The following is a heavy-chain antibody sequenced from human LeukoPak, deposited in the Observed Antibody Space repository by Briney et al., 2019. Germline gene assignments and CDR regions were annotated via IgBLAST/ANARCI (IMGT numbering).Heavy chain of an antibody. CDR2: ISGYNGNT. V-gene: IGHV1-18*01. CDR1: GYTFTSYG. D-gene: IGHD2-15*01. Sequence: ASVKVSCKASGYTFTSYGITWVRQAPGQGLEWMGWISGYNGNTNYAQKLQGRVTMTTDTSTSTAYMELRSLRSDDTAVYYCARDPGYCSGGSCPEFEYWGQGTLVTVSS. CDR3: ARDPGYCSGGSCPEFEY. J-gene: IGHJ4*02.